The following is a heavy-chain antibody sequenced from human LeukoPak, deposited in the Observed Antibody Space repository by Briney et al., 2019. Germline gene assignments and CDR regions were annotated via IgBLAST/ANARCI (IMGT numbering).Heavy chain of an antibody. J-gene: IGHJ4*02. D-gene: IGHD1-26*01. V-gene: IGHV1-46*01. CDR2: INPSGGST. CDR1: GYTFTSYY. Sequence: ASVTVSYKASGYTFTSYYLHWVRQAPGQGLEWMGIINPSGGSTSYAQKSQGRVTMTRDTSTSAVYMELSSLRSDDTAVYYCARDGDVGAFDYWGQGTLVTVSS. CDR3: ARDGDVGAFDY.